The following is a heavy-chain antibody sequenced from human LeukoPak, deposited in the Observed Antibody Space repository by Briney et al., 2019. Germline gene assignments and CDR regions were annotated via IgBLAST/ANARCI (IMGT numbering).Heavy chain of an antibody. Sequence: GGSLRLSCAASRFTFSSYAMSWVRQAPGKGLEWVSAISGSGGSTYYADSVKGRFTISRDNSKNTLYLQMNSLRAEDTAVYYCAKVYRAGELLGLDYWGQGTLVTVSS. V-gene: IGHV3-23*01. CDR2: ISGSGGST. D-gene: IGHD1-26*01. J-gene: IGHJ4*02. CDR3: AKVYRAGELLGLDY. CDR1: RFTFSSYA.